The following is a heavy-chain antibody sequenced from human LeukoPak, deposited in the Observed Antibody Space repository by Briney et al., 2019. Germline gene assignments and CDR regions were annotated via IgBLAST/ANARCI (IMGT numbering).Heavy chain of an antibody. V-gene: IGHV3-21*01. CDR3: ARDYTAYIAAADYFDY. CDR2: ISSSSSYI. J-gene: IGHJ4*02. D-gene: IGHD6-13*01. Sequence: PGGSLRLSCAASGFTFSTYGMKWVRQAPGKGLEWVSSISSSSSYIYYADSVKGRFTISRDNAKNSLYLQMNSLRAEDTAVYYCARDYTAYIAAADYFDYWGQGTLVTVSS. CDR1: GFTFSTYG.